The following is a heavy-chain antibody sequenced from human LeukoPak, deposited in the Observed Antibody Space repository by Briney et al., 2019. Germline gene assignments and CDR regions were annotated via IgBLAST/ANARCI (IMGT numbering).Heavy chain of an antibody. Sequence: SETLSLARTVSGGSLSSDYWSWIRQPPGKGLEWIGYIYHSGSTNYDPPLKSRVTISVGKSKNQFSLKLSSVTAADTAVYYCARVIAREYFDCWGQGTLVTVSS. CDR1: GGSLSSDY. V-gene: IGHV4-59*08. CDR2: IYHSGST. CDR3: ARVIAREYFDC. D-gene: IGHD2-21*01. J-gene: IGHJ4*02.